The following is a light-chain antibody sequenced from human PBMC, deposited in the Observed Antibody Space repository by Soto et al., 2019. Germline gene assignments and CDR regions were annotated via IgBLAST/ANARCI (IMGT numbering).Light chain of an antibody. Sequence: ALTQPASVSGSPGQSITISCTGTSSDIGGYNYVSWYQQHPGRAPKLMIYEVSNRPSGVSNRFSGSKSGNTASLTISGLHADDEADYYCSSYTTTNTRVVFGGGTKLTVL. CDR3: SSYTTTNTRVV. J-gene: IGLJ2*01. V-gene: IGLV2-14*01. CDR2: EVS. CDR1: SSDIGGYNY.